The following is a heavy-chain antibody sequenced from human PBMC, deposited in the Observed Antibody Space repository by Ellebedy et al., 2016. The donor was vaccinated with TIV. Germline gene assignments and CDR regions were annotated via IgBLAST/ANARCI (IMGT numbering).Heavy chain of an antibody. CDR1: GGSFSGYY. CDR2: INHSGST. V-gene: IGHV4-34*01. J-gene: IGHJ6*03. Sequence: GSLRLXXAVYGGSFSGYYWSWIRQPPGKGLEWIGEINHSGSTNYNPSLKSRVTISVDTSKNQFSLKLSSVTAADTAVYYCARGGVVVPAALGAYYMDVWGKGTTVTVSS. CDR3: ARGGVVVPAALGAYYMDV. D-gene: IGHD2-2*01.